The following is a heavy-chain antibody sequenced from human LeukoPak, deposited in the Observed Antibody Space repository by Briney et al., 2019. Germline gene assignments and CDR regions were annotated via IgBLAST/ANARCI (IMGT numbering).Heavy chain of an antibody. V-gene: IGHV1-18*01. CDR1: GYSYITFG. CDR3: VFRGIISCYMDY. D-gene: IGHD3-16*02. CDR2: ISVYNGDT. Sequence: ASVKVSCKASGYSYITFGISWVRQAPGQGLQWMGRISVYNGDTDFAQNFQDRITMTRDTSTRTAYLELKSLRSDGTAMYYCVFRGIISCYMDYWGQGTLVTVSS. J-gene: IGHJ4*02.